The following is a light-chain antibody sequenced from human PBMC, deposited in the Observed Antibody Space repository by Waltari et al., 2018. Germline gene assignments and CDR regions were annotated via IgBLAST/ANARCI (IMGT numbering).Light chain of an antibody. CDR3: QNHERLPAT. CDR1: QSVGKY. CDR2: AAS. Sequence: VFPQSPGPLSLPPGERATLSCRASQSVGKYIVWYQQRPGQAPKLHIYAASTRATGIPDRFSGSGSGTDFSLTISRLEPEDFAVYYCQNHERLPATFGQGTKVEI. J-gene: IGKJ1*01. V-gene: IGKV3-20*01.